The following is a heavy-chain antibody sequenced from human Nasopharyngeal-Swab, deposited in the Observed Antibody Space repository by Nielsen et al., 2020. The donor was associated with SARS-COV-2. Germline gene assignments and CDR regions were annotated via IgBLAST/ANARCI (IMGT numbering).Heavy chain of an antibody. J-gene: IGHJ6*02. CDR2: IYYSGST. Sequence: SETLSLTCTVSGGSISSYYWSWIRQPPGKGLEWIGYIYYSGSTNYNPSLKSRVTISVDTSKNQFSLKLSSVTAADTAVYYCARVTGSSGYYDYYYGMDVWGQGTTVTVSS. CDR1: GGSISSYY. CDR3: ARVTGSSGYYDYYYGMDV. V-gene: IGHV4-59*13. D-gene: IGHD3-22*01.